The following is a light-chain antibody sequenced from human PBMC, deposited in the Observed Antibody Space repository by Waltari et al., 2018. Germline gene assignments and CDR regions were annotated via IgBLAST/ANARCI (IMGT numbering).Light chain of an antibody. J-gene: IGKJ1*01. CDR2: AAS. CDR1: QSVSSK. CDR3: QVYNKWPPWT. V-gene: IGKV3-15*01. Sequence: EIVMTQSPATLSVSPGERATLSCRASQSVSSKLAWYQQKPGQAPRLLIYAASTRATGIPARCSGSGSGTEFTLTISSLQSEDFAVYYCQVYNKWPPWTFGQGTKVEMK.